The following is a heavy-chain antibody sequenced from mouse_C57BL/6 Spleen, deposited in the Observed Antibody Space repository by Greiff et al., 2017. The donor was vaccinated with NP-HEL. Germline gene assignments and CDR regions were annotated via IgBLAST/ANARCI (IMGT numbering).Heavy chain of an antibody. J-gene: IGHJ3*01. CDR2: ISDGGSYT. Sequence: EVHLVESGGGLVKPGGSLKLSCAASGFTFSSYAMSWVRQTPEKRLEWVATISDGGSYTYYPDNVKGRFTISRDNAKNNLYLQMSHLKSEDTAMYYCARDPELGPAWFAYWGQGTLVTVSA. D-gene: IGHD4-1*01. CDR3: ARDPELGPAWFAY. CDR1: GFTFSSYA. V-gene: IGHV5-4*01.